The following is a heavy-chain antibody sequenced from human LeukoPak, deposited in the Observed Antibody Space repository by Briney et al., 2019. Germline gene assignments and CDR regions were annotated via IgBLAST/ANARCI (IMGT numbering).Heavy chain of an antibody. J-gene: IGHJ4*02. CDR3: AREGPLDSITGTTFSY. Sequence: ASVKVSCKASGYTFTGYYMHWVRQAPGQGLEWMGWINPNSGGTNYAQKFQGRVTMTRDTSISTAYMELSRLRAEDTAVYYCAREGPLDSITGTTFSYWGQGTLVTVSS. CDR1: GYTFTGYY. D-gene: IGHD1-7*01. CDR2: INPNSGGT. V-gene: IGHV1-2*02.